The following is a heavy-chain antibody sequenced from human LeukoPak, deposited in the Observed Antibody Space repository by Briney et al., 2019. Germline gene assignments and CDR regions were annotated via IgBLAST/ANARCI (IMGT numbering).Heavy chain of an antibody. V-gene: IGHV4-39*01. J-gene: IGHJ4*02. CDR2: IYYSGST. Sequence: PSETLSLTCTVSGGSISSSSDYWGWIRQPPGKGLEWIGSIYYSGSTYYNPSLKSRVTISVDTSKNQFSLKLSSVTAADTAVYYCARLSVASELIDYWGQGTLVTVSS. CDR1: GGSISSSSDY. CDR3: ARLSVASELIDY. D-gene: IGHD6-19*01.